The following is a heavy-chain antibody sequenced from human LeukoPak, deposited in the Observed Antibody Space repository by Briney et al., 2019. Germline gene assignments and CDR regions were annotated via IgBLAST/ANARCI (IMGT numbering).Heavy chain of an antibody. Sequence: PGGSLRLSCAASGFTFSSYGMHWVRQAPGKGLEWVAFIRYDGSNKYYADSAKGRFTISRDNSKETLYLQMNSLRAEDTAVYYCAKDSKIVGPTFRSYHYMDVWGKGTTVTVSS. V-gene: IGHV3-30*02. J-gene: IGHJ6*03. CDR3: AKDSKIVGPTFRSYHYMDV. CDR1: GFTFSSYG. D-gene: IGHD1-26*01. CDR2: IRYDGSNK.